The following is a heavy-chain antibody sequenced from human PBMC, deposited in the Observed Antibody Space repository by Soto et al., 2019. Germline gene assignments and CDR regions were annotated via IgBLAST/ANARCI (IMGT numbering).Heavy chain of an antibody. V-gene: IGHV3-7*01. CDR3: ARGDSSSWYVGAFDI. Sequence: GALRLSCAASGFTFSSYWMSWVRQAPGKGLEWVANIKQDGSEKYYVDSVKGRFTISRDNAKNSLYLQMNSLRAEDTAVYYCARGDSSSWYVGAFDIWGQGTMVTVSS. CDR1: GFTFSSYW. D-gene: IGHD6-13*01. CDR2: IKQDGSEK. J-gene: IGHJ3*02.